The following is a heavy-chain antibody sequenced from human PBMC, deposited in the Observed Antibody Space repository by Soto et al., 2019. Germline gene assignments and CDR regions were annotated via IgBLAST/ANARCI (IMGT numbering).Heavy chain of an antibody. D-gene: IGHD2-2*01. Sequence: GGSLRLSCAASGFTFSDYYMSWIRQAPGKGLEWVSYISSSGSTIYYADSVKGRFTISRDNAKNSLYLQMNSLRAEDTAVYYCARREYQLLHYYYMDVWGKGTTVTVSS. CDR2: ISSSGSTI. CDR3: ARREYQLLHYYYMDV. J-gene: IGHJ6*03. CDR1: GFTFSDYY. V-gene: IGHV3-11*01.